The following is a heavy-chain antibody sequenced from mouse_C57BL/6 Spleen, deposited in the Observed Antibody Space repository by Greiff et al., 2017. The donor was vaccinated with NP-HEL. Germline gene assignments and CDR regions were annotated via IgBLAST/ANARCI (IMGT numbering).Heavy chain of an antibody. V-gene: IGHV1-61*01. CDR3: ARSAIYYDYRYYAMDY. D-gene: IGHD2-4*01. J-gene: IGHJ4*01. CDR2: IYPSDSET. CDR1: GYTFTSYW. Sequence: QVQLQQPGAELVRPGSSVKLSCKASGYTFTSYWMDWVKQRPGQGLEWIGNIYPSDSETHYNQKFKDKATLSVDKSSSTAYMQLSSLTSEDSVVYYCARSAIYYDYRYYAMDYWGQGTSVTVSS.